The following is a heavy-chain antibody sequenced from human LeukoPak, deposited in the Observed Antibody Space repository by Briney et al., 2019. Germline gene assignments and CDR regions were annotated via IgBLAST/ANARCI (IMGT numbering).Heavy chain of an antibody. V-gene: IGHV3-30*18. D-gene: IGHD6-25*01. Sequence: PGRSLRLSCAASGFTFSSYGMHWVRQAPGKGLEWVAVISYDGSNKYYADSVKGRFTISRDNSKNTLDLQMYSLKPDDTAVYYCAKEPTSYTSGWYFQDWGQGTLVTVSS. J-gene: IGHJ1*01. CDR2: ISYDGSNK. CDR1: GFTFSSYG. CDR3: AKEPTSYTSGWYFQD.